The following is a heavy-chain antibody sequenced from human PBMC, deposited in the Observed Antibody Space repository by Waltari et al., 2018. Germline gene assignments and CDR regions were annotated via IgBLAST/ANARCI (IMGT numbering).Heavy chain of an antibody. CDR3: ARNRRGCTNGVCYRNRGGWYFDY. CDR2: INHSGST. V-gene: IGHV4-34*01. Sequence: QVQLQQWGAGLLKPSETLSLTCAVYGGSFSGYYWSWIRQPPGKGLEWIGEINHSGSTNYHPSLKRRVTISVDTAKNQFSLKLSSVTAADTAVYYCARNRRGCTNGVCYRNRGGWYFDYWGQGTLVTVSS. CDR1: GGSFSGYY. J-gene: IGHJ4*02. D-gene: IGHD2-8*01.